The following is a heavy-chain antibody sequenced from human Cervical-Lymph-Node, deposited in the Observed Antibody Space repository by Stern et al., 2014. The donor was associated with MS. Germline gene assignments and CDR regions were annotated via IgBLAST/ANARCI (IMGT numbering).Heavy chain of an antibody. CDR3: ARDLSGIGYYDY. CDR2: IIPMSGTE. CDR1: GGTFTTYA. Sequence: QLVQSGAEVKKPGSSVKVSCKASGGTFTTYAISWVRQAPGQGLEWMGGIIPMSGTEKYAQKFQGRVTITADASTTTAYMELSSLKFDDTAVYYCARDLSGIGYYDYWGQGTLVAVSS. D-gene: IGHD3-22*01. V-gene: IGHV1-69*01. J-gene: IGHJ4*02.